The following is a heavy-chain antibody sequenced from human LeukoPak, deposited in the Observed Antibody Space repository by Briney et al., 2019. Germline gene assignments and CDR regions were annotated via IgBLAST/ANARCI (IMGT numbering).Heavy chain of an antibody. V-gene: IGHV3-74*01. Sequence: PGGSLRLSCAASGFTFSDYYMSWIRQAPGKGLEWVSRIDDVGSGTSYADSVKGRFTISRGDAKNTVYLQMNSLRAEDTAVYYCATVFDFWGQGTLVTVSS. CDR2: IDDVGSGT. CDR3: ATVFDF. D-gene: IGHD2-21*02. CDR1: GFTFSDYY. J-gene: IGHJ5*01.